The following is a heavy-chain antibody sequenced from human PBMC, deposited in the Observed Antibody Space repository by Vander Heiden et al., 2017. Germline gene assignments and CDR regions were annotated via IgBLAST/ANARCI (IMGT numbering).Heavy chain of an antibody. CDR2: IYWNDDK. J-gene: IGHJ4*02. D-gene: IGHD3-10*01. V-gene: IGHV2-5*01. CDR3: AHRRRSFSITMVRGEYYFDY. Sequence: QITLKESGPTLVKPTQTLTLTCTFSGFSLSTSGVGVGWIRQPPGKALEWLALIYWNDDKRYSPSLKSRLTITKDTSKNQVVLTMTNMDPVDTATYYCAHRRRSFSITMVRGEYYFDYWGQGTLVTVSS. CDR1: GFSLSTSGVG.